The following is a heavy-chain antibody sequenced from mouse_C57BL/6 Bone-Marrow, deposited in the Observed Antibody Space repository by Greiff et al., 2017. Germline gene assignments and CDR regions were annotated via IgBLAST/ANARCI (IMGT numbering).Heavy chain of an antibody. CDR3: TTGDSAWDFDV. CDR2: IDPENGDT. V-gene: IGHV14-4*01. D-gene: IGHD2-12*01. Sequence: VQLQQSGAELVRPGASVKLSCTASGFNIKDDYMHWVKQRPEQGLEWIGWIDPENGDTEYASKFQGKATITADTSSNTAYLQLSSLTSEDTAVYCCTTGDSAWDFDVWGTGTTVTVSS. J-gene: IGHJ1*03. CDR1: GFNIKDDY.